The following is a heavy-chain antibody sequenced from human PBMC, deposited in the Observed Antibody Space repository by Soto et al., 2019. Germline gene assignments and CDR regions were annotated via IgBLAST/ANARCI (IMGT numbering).Heavy chain of an antibody. CDR1: GDAFNNYI. CDR2: VIPIFATP. CDR3: AIAVPGRQSHIDY. J-gene: IGHJ4*02. Sequence: QVQLVQSGSEVRKPGSSVKVSCKASGDAFNNYIITWVRQAPGHGPEWMGGVIPIFATPSYAQAFEGRLKVTADKSTKTAHMELASLTSDDTAVYYCAIAVPGRQSHIDYWGQGTPVLVTS. V-gene: IGHV1-69*06. D-gene: IGHD6-19*01.